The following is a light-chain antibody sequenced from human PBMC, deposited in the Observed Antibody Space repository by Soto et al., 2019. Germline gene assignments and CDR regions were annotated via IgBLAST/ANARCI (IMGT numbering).Light chain of an antibody. CDR2: GAS. CDR1: QVIGSRY. CDR3: QQFCSSMPRT. V-gene: IGKV3-20*01. J-gene: IGKJ2*02. Sequence: EIVMTQSPGTLSLSPGERATISCRASQVIGSRYLAWYHQKSGQAPRLLIYGASSRATGIPDRFSGSGSGTDFTLTISSLEPEDFGVYYCQQFCSSMPRTFGQGTKLEIK.